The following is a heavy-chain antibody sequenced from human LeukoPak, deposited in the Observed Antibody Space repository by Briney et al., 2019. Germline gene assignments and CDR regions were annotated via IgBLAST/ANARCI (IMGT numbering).Heavy chain of an antibody. J-gene: IGHJ5*02. CDR3: ARVYDGYDSDWFDP. V-gene: IGHV4-39*07. D-gene: IGHD5-12*01. Sequence: SETLSLTCTVSGGSISSSSYYWGWIRQPPGKGLEGIGSIDYSGSTYYNPSLKSRVNISVDTSKNQFSLKLSSVTAADTAVYYCARVYDGYDSDWFDPWGQGTLVTVSS. CDR1: GGSISSSSYY. CDR2: IDYSGST.